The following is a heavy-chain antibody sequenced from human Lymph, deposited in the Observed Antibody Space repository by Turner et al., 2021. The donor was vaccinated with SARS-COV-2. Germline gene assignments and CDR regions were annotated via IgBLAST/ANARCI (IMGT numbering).Heavy chain of an antibody. D-gene: IGHD6-13*01. Sequence: QVQLVQSGAEVKKPGSSVKVSCKASGCPFSSSAISWVRKAPGQGLGWMGGVIPSLAIANYGQKFQGRVKITADKTTSTTYKELSSLRPEGTAVYFWARIAAPGMGGGVHYYYYAMDVWGQGTTVTVSS. CDR2: VIPSLAIA. CDR3: ARIAAPGMGGGVHYYYYAMDV. V-gene: IGHV1-69*10. CDR1: GCPFSSSA. J-gene: IGHJ6*02.